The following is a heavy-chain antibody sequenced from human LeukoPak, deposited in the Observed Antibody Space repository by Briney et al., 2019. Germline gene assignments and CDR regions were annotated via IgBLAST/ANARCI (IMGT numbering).Heavy chain of an antibody. CDR2: INTDGSST. V-gene: IGHV3-74*01. Sequence: AAGSLRLSCAASGLIFSSYWMHWVRQAPGKGLVWVSRINTDGSSTTYADSVKGRFTISRDNAKNTLYLQSNSLRAADTAVYYCAREGRYYDSTGYESYYFDFWGQGTLVTVSS. CDR3: AREGRYYDSTGYESYYFDF. CDR1: GLIFSSYW. D-gene: IGHD3-22*01. J-gene: IGHJ4*02.